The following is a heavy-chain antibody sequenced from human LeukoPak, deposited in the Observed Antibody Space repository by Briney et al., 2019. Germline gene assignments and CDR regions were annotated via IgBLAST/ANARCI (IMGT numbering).Heavy chain of an antibody. CDR2: MNPNSGKT. V-gene: IGHV1-8*01. CDR1: GYAFTSYE. J-gene: IGHJ4*02. D-gene: IGHD4-23*01. CDR3: ARDDGGLKDY. Sequence: GASVKVSCKASGYAFTSYEISWVRQATGQGVEWMGWMNPNSGKTGYAQKFQGRVTMTRNTSISTAYMELSSLRSEDTAVYYCARDDGGLKDYWGQGTLVTVSS.